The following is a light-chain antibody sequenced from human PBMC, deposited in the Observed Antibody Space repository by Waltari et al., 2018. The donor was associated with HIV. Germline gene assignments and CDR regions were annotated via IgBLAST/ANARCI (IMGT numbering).Light chain of an antibody. J-gene: IGLJ2*01. CDR2: AGN. CDR1: SSDVGRYDY. CDR3: SSYAGINPVI. V-gene: IGLV2-8*01. Sequence: QSALTQPPSASGSLGQSVTISCTGSSSDVGRYDYVSWYQQHPGKAPKLLVFAGNKRPSGVPDRFCGAKSGNTASLTVSGLQAEDEAEYSCSSYAGINPVIFGGGTTLTVL.